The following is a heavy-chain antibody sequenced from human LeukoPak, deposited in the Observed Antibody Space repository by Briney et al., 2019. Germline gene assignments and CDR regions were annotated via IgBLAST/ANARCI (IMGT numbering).Heavy chain of an antibody. D-gene: IGHD6-19*01. V-gene: IGHV3-30-3*01. J-gene: IGHJ6*02. CDR2: ISYDGSNK. CDR1: GFTFSSYA. CDR3: ARSEYSSGWYAELYYYYGMDV. Sequence: GGSLRLSCAASGFTFSSYAMHWVRQAPGKGLEWVAVISYDGSNKNYADSVKGRFTISRDNSKNTLYLQMNSLRAEDTAVYYCARSEYSSGWYAELYYYYGMDVWGQGTTVTVSS.